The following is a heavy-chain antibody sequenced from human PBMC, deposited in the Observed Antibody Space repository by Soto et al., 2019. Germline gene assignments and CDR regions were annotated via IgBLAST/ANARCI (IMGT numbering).Heavy chain of an antibody. D-gene: IGHD1-26*01. CDR3: VGGRGRLVGFDY. V-gene: IGHV4-34*01. CDR2: IDHSGNT. J-gene: IGHJ4*02. CDR1: AESFSQLY. Sequence: SETLSLTCAVSAESFSQLYWNWIRQPPGKALEWIGEIDHSGNTNYSPSLKSRVAMSIDTSKKQFSLKVSSVTAADTAEYYCVGGRGRLVGFDYWGQGTLVTVSS.